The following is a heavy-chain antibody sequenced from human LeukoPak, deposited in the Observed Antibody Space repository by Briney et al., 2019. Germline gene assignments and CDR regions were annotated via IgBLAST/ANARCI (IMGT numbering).Heavy chain of an antibody. V-gene: IGHV4-59*01. D-gene: IGHD3-3*01. CDR3: ARFLEWLSVDY. CDR1: GGSISSYY. CDR2: IYYSGST. Sequence: PSETLSLTCTVSGGSISSYYWSWVRQPPGKGLEWIGYIYYSGSTNYNPSLKSRVTISVDTSKNQFSLKLSSVTAADTAVYYCARFLEWLSVDYWSQGTLVTVSS. J-gene: IGHJ4*02.